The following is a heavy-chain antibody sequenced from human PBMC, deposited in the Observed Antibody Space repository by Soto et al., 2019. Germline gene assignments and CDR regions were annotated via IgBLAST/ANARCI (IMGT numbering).Heavy chain of an antibody. CDR1: GYSFTTFW. V-gene: IGHV5-51*01. CDR3: ARLKFLNYYAPKERGSGHGLDV. J-gene: IGHJ6*02. CDR2: IYPGDSET. Sequence: GESLKISCKASGYSFTTFWIGWVRQMPGKGLEWMGIIYPGDSETRYSPSFEGQVTISADKSITTAYLQWNSLRASDTAMYYCARLKFLNYYAPKERGSGHGLDVWGQGTTVTVSS. D-gene: IGHD3-10*01.